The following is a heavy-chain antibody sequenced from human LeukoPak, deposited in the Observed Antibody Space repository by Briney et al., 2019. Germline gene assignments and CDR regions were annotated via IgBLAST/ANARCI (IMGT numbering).Heavy chain of an antibody. V-gene: IGHV3-23*01. CDR2: IGVSGGST. Sequence: PGGSLRLSCAASGFTFSGYAMTWVRQAPGKGLEWVSTIGVSGGSTFYADSVKGRFTISRDNSKNTLYLQMNSLRAEDTAVYYCAKVSRALKGPFMDVWGQGTTVTVSS. J-gene: IGHJ6*02. CDR3: AKVSRALKGPFMDV. CDR1: GFTFSGYA.